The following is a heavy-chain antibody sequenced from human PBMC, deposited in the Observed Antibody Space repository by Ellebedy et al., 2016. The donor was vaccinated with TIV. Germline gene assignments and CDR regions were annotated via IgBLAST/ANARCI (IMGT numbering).Heavy chain of an antibody. Sequence: GGSLRLXXEASGFTFETYPLTWVRQVPGKGPEWLSNIRTTTEGFEYYADSVRGRFTVSRDDAKNTLYLQMNNLRGEDTAVYYCTTDYRWAFNMWGQGTLVTVSS. CDR3: TTDYRWAFNM. CDR1: GFTFETYP. V-gene: IGHV3-21*05. CDR2: IRTTTEGFE. J-gene: IGHJ3*02. D-gene: IGHD1-26*01.